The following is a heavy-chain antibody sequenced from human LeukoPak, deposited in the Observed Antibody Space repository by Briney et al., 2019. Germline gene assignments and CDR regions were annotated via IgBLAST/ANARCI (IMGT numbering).Heavy chain of an antibody. V-gene: IGHV4-39*01. CDR1: GGSMNTYY. CDR2: IYYSGST. D-gene: IGHD3-10*01. CDR3: ARPRAGGDDAFDI. J-gene: IGHJ3*02. Sequence: SETLSLTCTVSGGSMNTYYWGWIRQPPGKGLEWIGSIYYSGSTYYNPSLKSRVTISVDTSKNQFSLKRSSVTAADTAVYYCARPRAGGDDAFDIWGQGTMVTVSS.